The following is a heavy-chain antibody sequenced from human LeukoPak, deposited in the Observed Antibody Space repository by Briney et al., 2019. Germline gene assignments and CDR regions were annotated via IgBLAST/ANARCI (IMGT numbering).Heavy chain of an antibody. CDR3: VRDLDLGGYSSFEY. J-gene: IGHJ4*02. D-gene: IGHD4-23*01. CDR2: IKSDGSSS. CDR1: GFTFSSYFW. V-gene: IGHV3-74*01. Sequence: GGSLRLSCAASGFTFSSYFWMHWVRQAPGKGLVWVSRIKSDGSSSTYADSVKGRFPISRDNAKNSLYLQMNTLRAEDTAVYYCVRDLDLGGYSSFEYWGQGTLVTVSS.